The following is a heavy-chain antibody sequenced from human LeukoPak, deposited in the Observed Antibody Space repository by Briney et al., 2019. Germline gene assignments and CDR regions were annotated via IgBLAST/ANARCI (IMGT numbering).Heavy chain of an antibody. Sequence: GGSLRLSCAASGFSFGDYYMTWIRQAPGKGLEWISNINSNSYTIYYADSVKGRFTISRDNAKNSLYLQMNSLRAEDTAVYYCARDYDFWSGYLGYWGQGTLVTVSS. D-gene: IGHD3-3*01. CDR1: GFSFGDYY. V-gene: IGHV3-11*04. J-gene: IGHJ4*02. CDR3: ARDYDFWSGYLGY. CDR2: INSNSYTI.